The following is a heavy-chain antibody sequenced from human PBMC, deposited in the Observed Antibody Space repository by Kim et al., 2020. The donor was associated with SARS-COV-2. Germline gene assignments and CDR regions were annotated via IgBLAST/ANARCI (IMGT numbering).Heavy chain of an antibody. J-gene: IGHJ4*02. CDR2: IKSDGSDT. CDR3: ARAGDSETYYVDY. CDR1: GFSFSKYN. D-gene: IGHD3-10*01. V-gene: IGHV3-74*01. Sequence: GGSLRLSCAASGFSFSKYNMHWVRQTPGEGLVWVSRIKSDGSDTTYADSVKGRFTISRDNAKDTLSLQMNSLRAEDTGVYYCARAGDSETYYVDYWGQGTLVTVSS.